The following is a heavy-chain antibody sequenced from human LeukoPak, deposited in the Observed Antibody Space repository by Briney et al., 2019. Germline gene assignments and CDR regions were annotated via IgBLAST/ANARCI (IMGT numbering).Heavy chain of an antibody. J-gene: IGHJ6*04. CDR1: GYTFTSYG. CDR2: ISAYNSNT. D-gene: IGHD3-16*02. Sequence: GASVKVSCKASGYTFTSYGISWVRQAPGQGLEWMGWISAYNSNTNYAQKLQGRVTMTTDTSTSTAYVELRSLRSDDTAVYYCARFIESSAYDYVWGSYRSSYGMDVWGKGTTVTVSS. CDR3: ARFIESSAYDYVWGSYRSSYGMDV. V-gene: IGHV1-18*04.